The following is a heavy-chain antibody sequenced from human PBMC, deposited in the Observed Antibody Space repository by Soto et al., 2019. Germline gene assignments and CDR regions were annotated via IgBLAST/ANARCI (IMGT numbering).Heavy chain of an antibody. J-gene: IGHJ6*02. D-gene: IGHD2-15*01. Sequence: GGSLRLSCAASGFTFSSYWMSWVRQAPGKGLEWVANIKQDGSEKYYVDSVKGRFTIPRDNAKNSLYLQMNSLRAEDTAVYYCARDTVAAGGGDYYYYYGMDVWGQGTTVTVSS. V-gene: IGHV3-7*01. CDR3: ARDTVAAGGGDYYYYYGMDV. CDR2: IKQDGSEK. CDR1: GFTFSSYW.